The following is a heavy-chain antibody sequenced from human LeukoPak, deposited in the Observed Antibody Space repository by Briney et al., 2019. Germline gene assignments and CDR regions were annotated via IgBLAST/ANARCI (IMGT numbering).Heavy chain of an antibody. CDR2: IYTSGST. V-gene: IGHV4-61*02. CDR1: GGSIGSGSYY. D-gene: IGHD3-10*01. Sequence: PSQTLSLTCTVSGGSIGSGSYYWSWIRQPAGKGLEWIGRIYTSGSTNYNPSLKSRVTISVRTSKNHFSLKLSSVTAADTAGYYCARDSEYYYGSGSPLYDYWGQGTLVTVSS. J-gene: IGHJ4*02. CDR3: ARDSEYYYGSGSPLYDY.